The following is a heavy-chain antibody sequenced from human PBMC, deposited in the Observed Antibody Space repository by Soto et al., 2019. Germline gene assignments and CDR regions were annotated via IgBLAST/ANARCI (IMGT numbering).Heavy chain of an antibody. Sequence: QVQLVQSGAEVKKPGSSVKVSCKASGGTFSSYAISWVRQAPGQGLEWMGGIIPIFGTANYAQKFQGRVTITADESTSTAFMELSSLRSEDTAVYYCARIPVAGTGWYYGMDVWGQGTTVTVSS. V-gene: IGHV1-69*01. J-gene: IGHJ6*02. CDR2: IIPIFGTA. CDR1: GGTFSSYA. D-gene: IGHD6-19*01. CDR3: ARIPVAGTGWYYGMDV.